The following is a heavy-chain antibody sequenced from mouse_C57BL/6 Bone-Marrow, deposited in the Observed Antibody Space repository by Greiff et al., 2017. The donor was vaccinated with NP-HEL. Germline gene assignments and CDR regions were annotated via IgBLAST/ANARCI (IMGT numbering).Heavy chain of an antibody. J-gene: IGHJ3*01. D-gene: IGHD1-1*01. CDR2: IDPENGDT. CDR3: TTDGSSF. CDR1: GFNIKDDY. Sequence: VQLKESGAELVRPGASVKLSCTASGFNIKDDYMHWVKQRPEQGLEWIGWIDPENGDTEYASKFQGKATITADTSSNTAYLQLSSRTSEDTAVYYCTTDGSSFWGQGTLVTVSA. V-gene: IGHV14-4*01.